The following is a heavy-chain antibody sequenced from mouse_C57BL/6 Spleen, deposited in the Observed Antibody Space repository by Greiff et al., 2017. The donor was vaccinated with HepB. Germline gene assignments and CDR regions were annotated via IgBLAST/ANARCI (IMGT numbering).Heavy chain of an antibody. CDR1: GYTFTDYN. J-gene: IGHJ4*01. V-gene: IGHV1-22*01. CDR3: AREITTVVGTGAMDY. Sequence: VQLQQSGPELLKPGASVKMSCKASGYTFTDYNMHWVKQSHGKSLEWIGYINPNNGGTSYNQKFKGKATLTVNKSSSTAYMELRSLTSEDSAVYYCAREITTVVGTGAMDYWGQGTSVTVSS. D-gene: IGHD1-1*01. CDR2: INPNNGGT.